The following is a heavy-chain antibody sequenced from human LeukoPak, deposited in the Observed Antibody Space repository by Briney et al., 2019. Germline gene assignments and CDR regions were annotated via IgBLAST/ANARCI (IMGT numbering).Heavy chain of an antibody. CDR1: GGTFSSYA. V-gene: IGHV1-69*13. CDR3: ARDRLYGGATRPGSYYYYGMDV. Sequence: ASVKVSCKASGGTFSSYAISWVRQAPGQGLEWMGGIIPIFGTANYAQKFQGRVTITADESTSTAYMELSSLRSEDTAVYYCARDRLYGGATRPGSYYYYGMDVWGQGTTVTVSS. CDR2: IIPIFGTA. J-gene: IGHJ6*02. D-gene: IGHD1-26*01.